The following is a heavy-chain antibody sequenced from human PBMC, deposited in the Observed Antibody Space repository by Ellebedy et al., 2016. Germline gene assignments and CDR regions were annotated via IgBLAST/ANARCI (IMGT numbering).Heavy chain of an antibody. Sequence: GGSLRLSXASSAFTLGDYARNWVRQAPGKGLVWVSHINTDGSTTTYADSVKGRFTISRDNAKNTLYLDMNSLRADDSAVYYCAKDSPGTPTDGMGVWGRGTTVTVSS. CDR3: AKDSPGTPTDGMGV. V-gene: IGHV3-74*03. CDR2: INTDGSTT. J-gene: IGHJ6*02. CDR1: AFTLGDYA. D-gene: IGHD1-26*01.